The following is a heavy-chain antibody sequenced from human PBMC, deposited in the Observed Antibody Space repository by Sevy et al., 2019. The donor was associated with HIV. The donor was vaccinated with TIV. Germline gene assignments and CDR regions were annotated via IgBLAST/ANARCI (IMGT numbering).Heavy chain of an antibody. CDR2: INESGIT. D-gene: IGHD2-2*01. CDR3: ARSPPVVVVPGAPSWFDP. CDR1: DGSFSGYY. J-gene: IGHJ5*02. V-gene: IGHV4-34*01. Sequence: SETLSLTCAVHDGSFSGYYWNWIRQLPGKGLEWIGEINESGITNYNPSLKSRLTISVDTSKKEFPLELNSVTAADTAVYFCARSPPVVVVPGAPSWFDPWGQGTLVTVSS.